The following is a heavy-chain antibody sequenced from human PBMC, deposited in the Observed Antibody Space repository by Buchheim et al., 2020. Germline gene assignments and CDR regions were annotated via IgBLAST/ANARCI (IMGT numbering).Heavy chain of an antibody. Sequence: EVQLVESGGGLVQPGGSLRLSCAASGFTFSSYEMNWVRQAPGKGLEWVSYISSSAGTIYYVDSVQGRFTISRDNAKNSLYLQMNSLRAEDTAVYYRARVSYTSGYLGYLDYWGQGTL. CDR3: ARVSYTSGYLGYLDY. V-gene: IGHV3-48*03. D-gene: IGHD5-18*01. CDR1: GFTFSSYE. J-gene: IGHJ4*02. CDR2: ISSSAGTI.